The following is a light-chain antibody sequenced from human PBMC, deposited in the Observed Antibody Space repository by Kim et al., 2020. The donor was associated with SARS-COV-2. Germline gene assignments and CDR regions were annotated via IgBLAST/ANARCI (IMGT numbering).Light chain of an antibody. CDR3: SSYTSTSTLV. V-gene: IGLV2-14*01. CDR1: TSDFGGYNY. CDR2: EVS. J-gene: IGLJ1*01. Sequence: QSALTQPASVSGSPGQSITISCTGTTSDFGGYNYVSWYQEHPGKAPKLMIYEVSDRPPGVSNRFSGSKSGNTASLTISGLHAEDEAEYYCSSYTSTSTLVFGTGTKVTVL.